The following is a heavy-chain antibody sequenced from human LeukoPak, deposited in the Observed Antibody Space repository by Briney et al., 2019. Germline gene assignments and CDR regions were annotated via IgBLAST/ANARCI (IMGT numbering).Heavy chain of an antibody. CDR1: GFTFSSYG. V-gene: IGHV3-33*06. J-gene: IGHJ4*02. D-gene: IGHD4-17*01. CDR3: AKETTVRYFDY. Sequence: GRSLRLSCAASGFTFSSYGMHWVRQPPGKGLEWVAVIWYDGSNKYYADSVKGRFTISRDNSKNTLYLQMSSLRAEDTAVYYCAKETTVRYFDYWGQGTLVTVSS. CDR2: IWYDGSNK.